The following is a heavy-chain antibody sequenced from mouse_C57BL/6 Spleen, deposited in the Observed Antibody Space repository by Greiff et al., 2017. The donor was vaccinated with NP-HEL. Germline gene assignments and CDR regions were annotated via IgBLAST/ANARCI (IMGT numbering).Heavy chain of an antibody. CDR2: INPNNGGT. V-gene: IGHV1-26*01. Sequence: EVQLHQSGPELVKPGASVKISCKASGYTFTDYYMNWVKQSHGKSLEWIGDINPNNGGTSYNQKFKGKATWTVDKSSSTAYMELRSLTSEDSAVYYCARGIGPGSSPHYYAMDYWGQGTSVTVSS. J-gene: IGHJ4*01. D-gene: IGHD1-1*01. CDR1: GYTFTDYY. CDR3: ARGIGPGSSPHYYAMDY.